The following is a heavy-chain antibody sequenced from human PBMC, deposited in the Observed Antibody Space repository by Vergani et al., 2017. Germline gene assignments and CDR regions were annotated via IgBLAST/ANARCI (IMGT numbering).Heavy chain of an antibody. Sequence: QVQLVQSGAEVKKPGASVKVSCKASGYTFTTYYMHWVRQAPGQGLEWMGRIIPILGIANYAQKFQGRVTITADKSTSTAYMELSSLRSEDTAVYYCARVGTYYYDSSGYFRAFDIWGQGTMVTVSS. J-gene: IGHJ3*02. D-gene: IGHD3-22*01. CDR1: GYTFTTYY. V-gene: IGHV1-69*09. CDR3: ARVGTYYYDSSGYFRAFDI. CDR2: IIPILGIA.